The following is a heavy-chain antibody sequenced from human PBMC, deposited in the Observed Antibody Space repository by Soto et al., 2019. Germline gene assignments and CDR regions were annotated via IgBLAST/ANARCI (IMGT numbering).Heavy chain of an antibody. CDR2: IYHSGST. Sequence: SETLSLTCAVSGGSISSGGYSWTWIRQPPGKDLEWIGYIYHSGSTYYNPSLKSRVTISVERSKIKFSLKLNCVTSADTAVYYCARVRDVWGQGTTVTVSS. CDR1: GGSISSGGYS. J-gene: IGHJ6*02. CDR3: ARVRDV. V-gene: IGHV4-30-2*01.